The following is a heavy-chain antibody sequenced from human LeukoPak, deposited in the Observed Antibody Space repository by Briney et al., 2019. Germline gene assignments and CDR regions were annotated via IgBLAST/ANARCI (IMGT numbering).Heavy chain of an antibody. CDR1: GGSISSYY. J-gene: IGHJ4*02. CDR3: VGFSYYYDSSDDY. D-gene: IGHD3-22*01. V-gene: IGHV4-59*01. Sequence: PSETLSLTCTVSGGSISSYYWSWIRQPPGKGLEWIGYIYYSGSTNYNPSLKSRVTISVDTSKNQFSLKLSSVTAADTAVYYCVGFSYYYDSSDDYWGQGTLVTVSS. CDR2: IYYSGST.